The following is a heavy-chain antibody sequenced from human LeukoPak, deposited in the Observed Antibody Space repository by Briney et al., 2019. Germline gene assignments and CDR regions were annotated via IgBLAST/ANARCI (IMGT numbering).Heavy chain of an antibody. CDR1: GGTFSSYA. D-gene: IGHD3-10*01. Sequence: SVKVSCKASGGTFSSYAISWVRQAPGQGLEWMGGIIPIFGTTHFAQKFQGRVTITADESTTTASLELSSLRSEDTAVYYCARMGGGSGSHYSPWYFDYWGQGTLVTVSS. V-gene: IGHV1-69*01. CDR3: ARMGGGSGSHYSPWYFDY. CDR2: IIPIFGTT. J-gene: IGHJ4*02.